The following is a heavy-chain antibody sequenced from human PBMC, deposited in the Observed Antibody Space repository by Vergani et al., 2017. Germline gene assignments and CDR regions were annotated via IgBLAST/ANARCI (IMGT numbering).Heavy chain of an antibody. D-gene: IGHD5-12*01. Sequence: VQLVESGGGVVQPGGSLRLSRAASGFTFSSYGMHWVRQAPGKGLEWVSGISGSGGSTYYAGPVKGRFTISRDSSKNTLYLQMNSPSAGDTAVYYCAKANPRNSGYDYLYYYHAMDVWGEGTTVTVSS. V-gene: IGHV3-23*04. J-gene: IGHJ6*04. CDR1: GFTFSSYG. CDR2: ISGSGGST. CDR3: AKANPRNSGYDYLYYYHAMDV.